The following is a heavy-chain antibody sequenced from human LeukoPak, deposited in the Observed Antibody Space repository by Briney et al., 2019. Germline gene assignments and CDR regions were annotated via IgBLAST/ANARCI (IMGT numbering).Heavy chain of an antibody. J-gene: IGHJ3*01. CDR2: IKQDGSEK. D-gene: IGHD2-2*01. Sequence: GGSLRLSCAASGFTFSSYWMSWVRQAPGKGLEWVASIKQDGSEKYYVDSVKGRFTISRDNSRNMLYLQMGSLKTEDMAVYYCARDWTSDNWGQGTMVTVSS. V-gene: IGHV3-7*01. CDR1: GFTFSSYW. CDR3: ARDWTSDN.